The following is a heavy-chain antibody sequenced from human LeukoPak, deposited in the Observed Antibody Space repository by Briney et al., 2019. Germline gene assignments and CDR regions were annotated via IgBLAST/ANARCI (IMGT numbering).Heavy chain of an antibody. CDR2: INPNSGGT. CDR3: ARGRYQYYDYVWGSYPQYYFDY. D-gene: IGHD3-16*02. V-gene: IGHV1-2*02. Sequence: ASVKVSCKASGYTFTGYYMHWVRQAPGQGLEWMGWINPNSGGTNYAQKFQGRVTMTRDTSISTAYMELSSLRSEDTAVYYCARGRYQYYDYVWGSYPQYYFDYWGQGTLVTVSS. CDR1: GYTFTGYY. J-gene: IGHJ4*02.